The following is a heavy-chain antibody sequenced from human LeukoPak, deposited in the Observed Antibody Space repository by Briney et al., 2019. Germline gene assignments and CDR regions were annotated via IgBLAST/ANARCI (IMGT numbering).Heavy chain of an antibody. V-gene: IGHV3-30*04. Sequence: GGSLRLSCAASAFTFSRYAMHWVRQAPGKGLECVTLISYDGSHKDYADSVKGRFTISRDNSKNSLYLQMNSLRAEDTAVYYCARVAVGPWGQGTLVTVSS. CDR3: ARVAVGP. CDR1: AFTFSRYA. D-gene: IGHD6-19*01. CDR2: ISYDGSHK. J-gene: IGHJ5*02.